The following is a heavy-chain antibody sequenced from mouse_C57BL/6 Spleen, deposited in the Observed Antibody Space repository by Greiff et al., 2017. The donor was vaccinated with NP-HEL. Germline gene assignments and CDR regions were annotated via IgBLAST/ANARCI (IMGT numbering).Heavy chain of an antibody. D-gene: IGHD1-1*01. CDR1: GYTFTSYW. J-gene: IGHJ4*01. V-gene: IGHV1-53*01. CDR3: ARGHYYGSSPYYAMDY. CDR2: INPSNGGT. Sequence: QVQLQQPGTELVKPGASVKLSCKASGYTFTSYWMHWVKQRPGQGLEWIGNINPSNGGTNYNEKFKSKATLTLDKSSSTAYMQLSSLTSEDSAVYYCARGHYYGSSPYYAMDYWGQGTSVTVSS.